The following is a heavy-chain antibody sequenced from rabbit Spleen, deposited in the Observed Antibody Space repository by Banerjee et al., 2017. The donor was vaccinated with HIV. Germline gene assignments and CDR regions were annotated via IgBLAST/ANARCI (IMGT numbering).Heavy chain of an antibody. J-gene: IGHJ6*01. V-gene: IGHV1S45*01. CDR1: GFDFSNYNF. CDR3: ARDTSSSFSSYGMDL. Sequence: QEQLVEYGGDLVQPGASLTLTCTASGFDFSNYNFMCWVRQAPGKGLEWIACIDTGSRDFTYYASWAKGRFTISKTSSTTVTLQMTSLTAADTATYFCARDTSSSFSSYGMDLWGQGTLVTVS. CDR2: IDTGSRDFT. D-gene: IGHD1-1*01.